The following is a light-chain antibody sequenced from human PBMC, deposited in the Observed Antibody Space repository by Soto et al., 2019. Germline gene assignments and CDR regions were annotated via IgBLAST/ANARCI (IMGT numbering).Light chain of an antibody. CDR1: SSDVGGYNC. CDR2: EGT. V-gene: IGLV2-14*01. CDR3: ISYTGSNTLVV. J-gene: IGLJ2*01. Sequence: QSALTQPASVSGYLGQSITISCTGASSDVGGYNCVSWYQQHPGKAPKLMIYEGTNRPSGVSDRFSGSKSGNTASLTISGLQAEDEADYYCISYTGSNTLVVFGGGTKLPVL.